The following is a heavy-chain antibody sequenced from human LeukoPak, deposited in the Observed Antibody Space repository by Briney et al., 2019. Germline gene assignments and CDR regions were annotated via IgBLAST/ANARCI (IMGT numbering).Heavy chain of an antibody. CDR3: AGALSVVTPYYFDY. CDR2: IIPIFGTA. V-gene: IGHV1-69*05. J-gene: IGHJ4*02. Sequence: IIPIFGTANYAQKFQGRVTITTDESTSTAYMELSSLRSEDTAVYYCAGALSVVTPYYFDYWGQGTLVTVSS. D-gene: IGHD4-23*01.